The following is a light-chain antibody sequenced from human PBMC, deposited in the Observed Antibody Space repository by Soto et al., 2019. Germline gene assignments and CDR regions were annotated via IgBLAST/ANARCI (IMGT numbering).Light chain of an antibody. V-gene: IGKV1-39*01. CDR3: QQSYSNSFT. CDR2: ASS. CDR1: QSISTY. J-gene: IGKJ3*01. Sequence: DILMTQSPSSLSASLGDRVTITCRASQSISTYLNWYQQKPGKAPNLLIYASSGLQGGVPSRFSGSGSGTDFTLTINSLQAEDFATYYCQQSYSNSFTFGPGTKVDLK.